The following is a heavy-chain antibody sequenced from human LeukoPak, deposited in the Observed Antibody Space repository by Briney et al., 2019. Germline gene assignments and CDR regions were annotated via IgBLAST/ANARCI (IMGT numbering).Heavy chain of an antibody. V-gene: IGHV3-15*01. CDR1: GFIFRNAW. CDR2: LKSNPDGGTA. CDR3: TTLAHDVHY. J-gene: IGHJ4*02. D-gene: IGHD3-3*01. Sequence: GGSLRLSCAASGFIFRNAWMTWVRQAPGKGLEWVGRLKSNPDGGTADYAAPVKGRFTISRDDSRNTLYLQVNNLKLGDTAVYYCTTLAHDVHYWGQGTLVTVSS.